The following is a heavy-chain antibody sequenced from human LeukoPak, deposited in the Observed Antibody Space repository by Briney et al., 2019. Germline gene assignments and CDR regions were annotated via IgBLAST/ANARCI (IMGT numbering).Heavy chain of an antibody. CDR1: GFTFSSYA. CDR3: AKDLLGVVVIAHLGFDY. D-gene: IGHD2-21*01. CDR2: ISGSGGST. V-gene: IGHV3-23*01. Sequence: PGGSLRLSCAASGFTFSSYAMSWVRQAPGKGLEWVSAISGSGGSTYYADSVKGRFTISRDNSKNTLYLQMNSLRAEDTAVYYCAKDLLGVVVIAHLGFDYWGQGTLVTVSS. J-gene: IGHJ4*02.